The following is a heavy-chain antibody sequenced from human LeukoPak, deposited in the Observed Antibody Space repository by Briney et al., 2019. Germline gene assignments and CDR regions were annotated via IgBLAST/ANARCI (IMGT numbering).Heavy chain of an antibody. CDR1: GGSTSSGGYS. CDR3: ASGYPDPYYFDY. CDR2: IYHSGST. V-gene: IGHV4-30-2*01. J-gene: IGHJ4*02. D-gene: IGHD5-12*01. Sequence: PSETLSLTCAVSGGSTSSGGYSWSWIRQPPGKGLEWIGYIYHSGSTYYSPSLESRVTISLDRSKNQFSLKLSSVTAADTAVYYCASGYPDPYYFDYWGQGTLVTVSS.